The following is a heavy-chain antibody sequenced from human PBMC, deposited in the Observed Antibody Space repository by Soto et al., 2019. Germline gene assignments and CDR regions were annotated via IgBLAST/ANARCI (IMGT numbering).Heavy chain of an antibody. Sequence: GGSLRLSFAASGFIFSSFSMNWIRQAPGKGLEWLSYIRSDSNHIGYADSVRGRFTISSDIAKNSLFLQMSSLRDEDTAVYYCARDLAYAFDYWGQGTLVTVSS. CDR1: GFIFSSFS. CDR3: ARDLAYAFDY. D-gene: IGHD3-16*01. CDR2: IRSDSNHI. J-gene: IGHJ4*02. V-gene: IGHV3-48*02.